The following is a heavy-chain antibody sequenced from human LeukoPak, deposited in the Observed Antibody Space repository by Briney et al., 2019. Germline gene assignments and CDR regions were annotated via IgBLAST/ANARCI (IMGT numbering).Heavy chain of an antibody. CDR1: GGPINSFY. CDR2: VYSNGST. Sequence: SETLSLTCTVSGGPINSFYWSWIRQAPGKGLEWIGYVYSNGSTNYKPSLNRRVTISVDSSKNQFSLRLTSVTPADTAVYYCARDRFGSGFSDYWGQGTLVTVSS. D-gene: IGHD6-19*01. J-gene: IGHJ4*02. CDR3: ARDRFGSGFSDY. V-gene: IGHV4-59*01.